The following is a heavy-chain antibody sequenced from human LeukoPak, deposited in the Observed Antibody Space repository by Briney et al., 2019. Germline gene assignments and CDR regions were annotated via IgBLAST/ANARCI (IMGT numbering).Heavy chain of an antibody. Sequence: PGGSLRLSCAASGFTFSSYEMNWVRQAPGKGLEWVSYISSSGSTIYYADFVKGRFTISRDNAKNSLYLQMNSLRAEDTAVYYCARGYSSSWYGDYWGQGTLVTVSS. J-gene: IGHJ4*02. D-gene: IGHD6-13*01. CDR2: ISSSGSTI. CDR3: ARGYSSSWYGDY. CDR1: GFTFSSYE. V-gene: IGHV3-48*03.